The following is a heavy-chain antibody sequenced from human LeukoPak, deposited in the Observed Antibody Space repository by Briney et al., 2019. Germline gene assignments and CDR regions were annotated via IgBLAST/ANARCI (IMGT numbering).Heavy chain of an antibody. CDR1: GGSISSGGYS. J-gene: IGHJ6*03. Sequence: PSETLSLTCAVSGGSISSGGYSWSWIRQPPGKGLEWIGYIYHSGSTYYNPSLKSRVTISVDRSKNQFSLKLSSVTAADTAVYYCARGYGVVIRNHPYYYYYYMDVWGKGTTVTVSS. CDR2: IYHSGST. D-gene: IGHD3-3*01. CDR3: ARGYGVVIRNHPYYYYYYMDV. V-gene: IGHV4-30-2*01.